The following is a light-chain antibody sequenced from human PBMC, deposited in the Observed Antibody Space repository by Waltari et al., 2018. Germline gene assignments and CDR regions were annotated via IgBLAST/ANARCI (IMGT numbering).Light chain of an antibody. Sequence: DIVMTQSPDTLAVSLGERATINCTTSQSVFYRSNNKNYLAWYPQKPGQPPKLLIYWASTRDSGVPDRFIGSGSGTEFTLTIRSLQAEDVAVYYCQQYVRTPSLTFGGGTKVEI. V-gene: IGKV4-1*01. CDR1: QSVFYRSNNKNY. CDR3: QQYVRTPSLT. CDR2: WAS. J-gene: IGKJ4*01.